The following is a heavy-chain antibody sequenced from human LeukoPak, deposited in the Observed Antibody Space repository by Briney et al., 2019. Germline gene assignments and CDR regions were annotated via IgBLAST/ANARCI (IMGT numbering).Heavy chain of an antibody. V-gene: IGHV3-7*01. CDR2: IKQDGSEK. J-gene: IGHJ2*01. D-gene: IGHD6-19*01. CDR1: GFTFSRYW. Sequence: PGGSLRLSCAASGFTFSRYWMSWVRQAPGKGLEWVANIKQDGSEKYYVDSVKGRFTISRDNAKNSLYLQMNSLRAEDTAVYYCANAPSGLGFDLWGRGTLVTVSS. CDR3: ANAPSGLGFDL.